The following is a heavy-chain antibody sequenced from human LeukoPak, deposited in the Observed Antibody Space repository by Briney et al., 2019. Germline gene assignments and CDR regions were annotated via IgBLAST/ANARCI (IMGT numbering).Heavy chain of an antibody. CDR2: INPNSGGT. J-gene: IGHJ4*02. CDR3: ARSRSRDCSSTSCYSYGLDY. V-gene: IGHV1-2*02. D-gene: IGHD2-2*01. CDR1: GYTFTGYY. Sequence: ASVKVSCKASGYTFTGYYMHWVRQAPGQGFEWRGWINPNSGGTNYAQKFQGRVTMTRDTSISTAYMELSRLRSDDTAVYYCARSRSRDCSSTSCYSYGLDYWGQGTLVTVSS.